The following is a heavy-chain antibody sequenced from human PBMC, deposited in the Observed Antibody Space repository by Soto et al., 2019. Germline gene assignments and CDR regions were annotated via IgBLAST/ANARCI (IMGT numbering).Heavy chain of an antibody. CDR3: ARGADDYHLLYHPNGYYYYGSDV. V-gene: IGHV1-69*01. D-gene: IGHD2-2*02. J-gene: IGHJ6*02. Sequence: QVQLVQSGAEVKKPGSSVKVSCKASGGTFSSYAISWVRQAPGQGLEWMGGIIPIFGTANYAQKFQGRVTMTADESTITAYMELSSLSSDDTAVYYCARGADDYHLLYHPNGYYYYGSDVCGHWTTVTVSS. CDR1: GGTFSSYA. CDR2: IIPIFGTA.